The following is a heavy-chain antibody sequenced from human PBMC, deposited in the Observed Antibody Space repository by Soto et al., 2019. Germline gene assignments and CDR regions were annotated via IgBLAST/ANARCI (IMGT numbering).Heavy chain of an antibody. Sequence: QLQLQESGPGQVKPSETLSLTCTVSGGSISSSSYYWGWIRQPPGKGLEWIGSIYYSGSTYYNPSLKSRVTISVDTSKNQFSLKLSSVTAADTAVYYCASTGIAVAGSYYYYGMDVWGQGTTVTVSS. CDR3: ASTGIAVAGSYYYYGMDV. J-gene: IGHJ6*02. D-gene: IGHD6-19*01. V-gene: IGHV4-39*01. CDR2: IYYSGST. CDR1: GGSISSSSYY.